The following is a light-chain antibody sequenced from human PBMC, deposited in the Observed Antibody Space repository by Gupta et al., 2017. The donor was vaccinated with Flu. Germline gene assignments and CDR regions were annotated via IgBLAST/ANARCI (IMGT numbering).Light chain of an antibody. Sequence: VLPQSPGTPSLSPGERATISCSASQSVSSSYLAWYQQKHGQTPRLLISGASSNATGSTDRFSGSASWTTFTLTISRLEPEDFAAYYCQQYGSAHPWTFGQGTKVEIK. J-gene: IGKJ1*01. V-gene: IGKV3-20*01. CDR3: QQYGSAHPWT. CDR2: GAS. CDR1: QSVSSSY.